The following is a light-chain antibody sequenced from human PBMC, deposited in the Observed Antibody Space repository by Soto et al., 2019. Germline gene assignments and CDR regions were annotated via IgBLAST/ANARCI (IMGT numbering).Light chain of an antibody. CDR3: SSYAGRNYAV. Sequence: QSALTQPPSASGSPGQSVSISCTGTGSDVGGYDYVSWYQQRPDKAPELIIYEVDKRPSGVPDRFSGSKSGNSAYLTVSGLQTEDEADYYCSSYAGRNYAVFGRGTQLTVL. CDR2: EVD. CDR1: GSDVGGYDY. V-gene: IGLV2-8*01. J-gene: IGLJ7*01.